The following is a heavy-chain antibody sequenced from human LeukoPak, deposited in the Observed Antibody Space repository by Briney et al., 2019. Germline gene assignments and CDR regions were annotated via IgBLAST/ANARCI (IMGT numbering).Heavy chain of an antibody. CDR2: ISGSGGST. Sequence: PAGGSLRLSCAASGFTFRTYAMSWARQAPGKGLEWVSGISGSGGSTYYADSVKGRFTISRDNSKKTLYLQMGSLRAEDTAVYYCVKGKSCPLPAYYFDYWGQGTLVTVSS. V-gene: IGHV3-23*01. CDR3: VKGKSCPLPAYYFDY. CDR1: GFTFRTYA. J-gene: IGHJ4*02.